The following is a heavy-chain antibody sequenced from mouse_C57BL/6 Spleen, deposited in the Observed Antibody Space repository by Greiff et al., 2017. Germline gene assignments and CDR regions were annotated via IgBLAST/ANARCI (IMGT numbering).Heavy chain of an antibody. CDR1: GFTFTDYY. J-gene: IGHJ2*01. CDR2: IRNKANGYTT. CDR3: ARYILKKGSDY. Sequence: DVMLVESGGGLVQPGGSLSLSCAASGFTFTDYYMSWVRQPPGKALEWLGFIRNKANGYTTEYSASVKGRFTIARDNSQSILYLQMNALRAEDSATYYCARYILKKGSDYWGQGTTLTVSS. V-gene: IGHV7-3*01.